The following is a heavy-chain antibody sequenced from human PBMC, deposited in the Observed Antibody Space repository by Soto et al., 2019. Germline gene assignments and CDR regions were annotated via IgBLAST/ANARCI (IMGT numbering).Heavy chain of an antibody. CDR1: GGSISSGGYS. Sequence: SETLSLTCTVSGGSISSGGYSWNWIRQPPGKGLEWIGYIYHSGSTYYNPSLKSRVTISVDRSKNQFSLKLSSVTAADTAVYYCAREVVRDSYGIEVWGQGTTVTVSS. V-gene: IGHV4-30-2*01. CDR3: AREVVRDSYGIEV. J-gene: IGHJ6*02. D-gene: IGHD3-10*01. CDR2: IYHSGST.